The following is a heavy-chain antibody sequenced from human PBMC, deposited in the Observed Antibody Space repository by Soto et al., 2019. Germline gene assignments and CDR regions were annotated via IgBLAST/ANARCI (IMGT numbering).Heavy chain of an antibody. Sequence: GGSLRLSCAASGFTFSSYSMNWVRQAPGKGLEWVSSISSSSSYIYYADSVKGRFTISRDNAKNSLYLQMNSLRAEDTAVYYCARNLQYDDSNDYWGQGTLVTVSS. J-gene: IGHJ4*02. CDR2: ISSSSSYI. CDR1: GFTFSSYS. V-gene: IGHV3-21*01. D-gene: IGHD4-4*01. CDR3: ARNLQYDDSNDY.